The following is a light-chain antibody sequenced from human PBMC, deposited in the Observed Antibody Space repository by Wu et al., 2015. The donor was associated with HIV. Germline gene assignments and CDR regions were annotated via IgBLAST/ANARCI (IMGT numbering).Light chain of an antibody. CDR1: QSVSSNY. J-gene: IGKJ1*01. V-gene: IGKV3-20*01. Sequence: EIVLTQSPGTLSLSPGERATLSCRASQSVSSNYLAWYQQKPGQAPRLPIYGASSRATGIPDRFSGSGSGTDFTLTISRVEPEDFAVYYCQQYGSSPRTFGQGTKVEIK. CDR2: GAS. CDR3: QQYGSSPRT.